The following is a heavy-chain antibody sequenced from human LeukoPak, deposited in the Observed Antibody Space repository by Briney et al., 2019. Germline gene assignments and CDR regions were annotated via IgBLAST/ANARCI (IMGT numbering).Heavy chain of an antibody. J-gene: IGHJ4*02. D-gene: IGHD2-2*01. V-gene: IGHV1-69*06. CDR2: IIPIFGTA. CDR3: ARKCSSTSCSYFDY. CDR1: GGTFSSYA. Sequence: SVKVSCKASGGTFSSYAISWVRQAPGQGLEWMGGIIPIFGTANYAQKFQGRVTITADKSTSTAYMELCSLRSEDTAVYYCARKCSSTSCSYFDYWGQGTLVTVSS.